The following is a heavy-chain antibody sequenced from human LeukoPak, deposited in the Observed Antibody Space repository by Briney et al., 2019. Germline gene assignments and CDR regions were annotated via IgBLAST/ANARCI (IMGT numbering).Heavy chain of an antibody. J-gene: IGHJ4*02. D-gene: IGHD6-13*01. V-gene: IGHV3-30*02. CDR3: AKVSSSSWYVGDY. CDR2: IRYDGSNK. Sequence: GGSLRLSCAASGFTFSSYGMHWVRQAPGKGLEWVAFIRYDGSNKYYADSVKGRFTISRDNSKNTLYLQMNSLRAEDTAVYYCAKVSSSSWYVGDYWGQGTLVTVSS. CDR1: GFTFSSYG.